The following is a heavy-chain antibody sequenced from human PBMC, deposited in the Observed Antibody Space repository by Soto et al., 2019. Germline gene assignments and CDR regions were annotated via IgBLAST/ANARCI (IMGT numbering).Heavy chain of an antibody. Sequence: QVHLVESGGGVVQPGRSLRLSCAASGFSFSSSGMHWVRQAPGKGLEWVAVIWYDGNKKYYGDSVRGRFTISRDNSKNTLYLEMNSLRAEDTAVYYCGVETTGLLDYWGQGTLVTVSS. CDR2: IWYDGNKK. CDR1: GFSFSSSG. J-gene: IGHJ4*02. D-gene: IGHD2-8*02. CDR3: GVETTGLLDY. V-gene: IGHV3-33*03.